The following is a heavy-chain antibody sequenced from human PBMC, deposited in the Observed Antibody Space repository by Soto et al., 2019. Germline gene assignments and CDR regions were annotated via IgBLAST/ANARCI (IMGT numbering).Heavy chain of an antibody. D-gene: IGHD6-13*01. CDR3: ASTYSTSWYWFDP. Sequence: QVTVKESGPVLVKPTETLTLTCTVSGFSLSNAGLGVSWIRQPPGKALEWLAHIFSNDEKSYSTSLTSRLTISKDTSNSQVALIMTNMHPVDTATYYCASTYSTSWYWFDPWGQGTLVTVS. V-gene: IGHV2-26*04. CDR1: GFSLSNAGLG. CDR2: IFSNDEK. J-gene: IGHJ5*02.